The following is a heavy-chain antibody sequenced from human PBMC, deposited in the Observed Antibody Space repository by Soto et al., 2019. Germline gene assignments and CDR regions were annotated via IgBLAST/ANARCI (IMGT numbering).Heavy chain of an antibody. Sequence: EVQLVESGGGLVKPGGSLRLSCAASGFAFSSYSMNWVRQAPGKGPEWVAFITIRSSYIYYADSVRGRFTISRDNAKNSLYLQMDGLRAEDTAVYYCARDDGWLVLDYWGQGTLVTVSS. J-gene: IGHJ4*02. D-gene: IGHD6-19*01. CDR3: ARDDGWLVLDY. CDR2: ITIRSSYI. V-gene: IGHV3-21*06. CDR1: GFAFSSYS.